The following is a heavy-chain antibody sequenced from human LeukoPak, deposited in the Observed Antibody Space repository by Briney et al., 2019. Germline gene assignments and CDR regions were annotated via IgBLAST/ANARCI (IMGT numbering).Heavy chain of an antibody. D-gene: IGHD3-22*01. CDR2: IYGGGST. J-gene: IGHJ3*02. Sequence: GGSLRLSCAASGFTVSSNYMSWVRQAPGKGLEWVSVIYGGGSTYYADSVKGRFTISRDNSKNTLYLQMNSLRAEDTAVYYCAVYDSSGYDAFDIWGQGTMVAVSS. V-gene: IGHV3-53*01. CDR3: AVYDSSGYDAFDI. CDR1: GFTVSSNY.